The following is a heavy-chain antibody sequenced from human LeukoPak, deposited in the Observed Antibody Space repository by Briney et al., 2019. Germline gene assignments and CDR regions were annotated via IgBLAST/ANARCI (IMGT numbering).Heavy chain of an antibody. D-gene: IGHD3-22*01. CDR2: IKQDGSEK. CDR1: GFTFSSYW. J-gene: IGHJ4*02. CDR3: ARDDYYDSSVNY. V-gene: IGHV3-7*01. Sequence: PGGSLRLSCAASGFTFSSYWVSWVRQAPGKGLEWVANIKQDGSEKYYVDSVKGRFTISRDNAKNSLYLQMNSLRAEDTAVYYCARDDYYDSSVNYWGQGTLVTVSS.